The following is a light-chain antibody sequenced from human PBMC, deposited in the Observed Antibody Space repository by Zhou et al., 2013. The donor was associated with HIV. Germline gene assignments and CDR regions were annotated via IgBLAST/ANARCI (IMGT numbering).Light chain of an antibody. CDR2: DAS. V-gene: IGKV3-20*01. CDR3: QQYGSSPLT. Sequence: EIVLTQSPATLSLSPGERATLSCRASQSVSSYLAWYQQKPGQAPRLLIYDASTRANGIPDRFSGSGSGTEFTLTISRLEPEDFAVYYCQQYGSSPLTFGGATKVEIQ. CDR1: QSVSSY. J-gene: IGKJ4*01.